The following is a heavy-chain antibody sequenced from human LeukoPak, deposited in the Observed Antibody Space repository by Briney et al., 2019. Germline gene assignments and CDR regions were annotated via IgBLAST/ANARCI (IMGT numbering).Heavy chain of an antibody. D-gene: IGHD3-22*01. V-gene: IGHV3-30*04. CDR1: GFTFSSYA. CDR3: ARAREDGDYDSSGYYYDS. CDR2: ISYDGSNK. Sequence: PGGSLRLSCVASGFTFSSYAMHWVRQAPGKGLEWVAVISYDGSNKYYADSVKGRFTISRDNSKNTLYLQMNSLRAEDTAVYYCARAREDGDYDSSGYYYDSWGQGTLVTVSS. J-gene: IGHJ4*02.